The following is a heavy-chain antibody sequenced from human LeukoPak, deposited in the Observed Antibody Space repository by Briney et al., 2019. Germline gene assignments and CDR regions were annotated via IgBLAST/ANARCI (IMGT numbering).Heavy chain of an antibody. CDR3: RVEEGYGSGRRENYYYYYMDV. D-gene: IGHD3-10*01. Sequence: AASVKVSCKASGFTFTSSAMQWVRQARGQRLEWIGWIVVGSGNTNYAQKFQERVTITRDMSTSTAYMELSSLRSEDTAVYCARVEEGYGSGRRENYYYYYMDVWGKGTTVTISS. J-gene: IGHJ6*03. CDR2: IVVGSGNT. CDR1: GFTFTSSA. V-gene: IGHV1-58*02.